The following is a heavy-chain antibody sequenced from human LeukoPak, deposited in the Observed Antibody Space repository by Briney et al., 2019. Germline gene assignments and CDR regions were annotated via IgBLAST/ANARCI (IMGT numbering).Heavy chain of an antibody. V-gene: IGHV3-9*01. CDR3: AKDRTYSAYAALDY. J-gene: IGHJ4*02. D-gene: IGHD5-12*01. CDR1: GFTLDDYS. Sequence: SLRLSCAASGFTLDDYSMHWVRQAQGKGLEWVSGISWNSCSAGYADSVKGRFPYSRDSAKNSLYLQMKRLRTEDTALYYCAKDRTYSAYAALDYWAQGTLVTVFS. CDR2: ISWNSCSA.